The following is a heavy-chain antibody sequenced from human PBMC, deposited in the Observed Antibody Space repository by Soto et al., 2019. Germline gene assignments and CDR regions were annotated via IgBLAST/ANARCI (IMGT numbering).Heavy chain of an antibody. Sequence: GGSLRLPWVASGITFSSYSMNWVRQASGKGREWVSSISSSSSYLYYADSVKGRFTISRDNAKNSLYLQMNSLRAEDTAVYYCARDLGYCSGGSCYSGYYYYGIDVFDQGTTSTV. V-gene: IGHV3-21*01. J-gene: IGHJ6*02. D-gene: IGHD2-15*01. CDR2: ISSSSSYL. CDR3: ARDLGYCSGGSCYSGYYYYGIDV. CDR1: GITFSSYS.